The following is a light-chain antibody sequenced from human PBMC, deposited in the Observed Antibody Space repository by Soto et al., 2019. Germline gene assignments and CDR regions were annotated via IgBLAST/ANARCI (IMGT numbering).Light chain of an antibody. CDR2: GAS. J-gene: IGKJ1*01. V-gene: IGKV3-15*01. Sequence: EVLMTQSPATLSVSPGERATLSCGASQSVTTNMAWYQQKPGQAPRLLIYGASTRATGIPARFSGSGSGTDFTLTISSLQYEDFAVYYCQQYNNWHPWTFGQGTKVDIK. CDR1: QSVTTN. CDR3: QQYNNWHPWT.